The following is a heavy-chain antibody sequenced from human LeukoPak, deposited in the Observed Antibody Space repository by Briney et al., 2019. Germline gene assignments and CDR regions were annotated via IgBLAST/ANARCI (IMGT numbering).Heavy chain of an antibody. CDR1: GGSIRSGGYY. D-gene: IGHD5-18*01. Sequence: PSQTLSLTCTVSGGSIRSGGYYWSWIRQPPGKGLEWIGYIYHSGSTYYNPSLKSRVTISVDRSKNQFSLKLSSVTAADTAVYYCARVDTAMTYYFDYWGQGTLVTVSS. J-gene: IGHJ4*02. CDR3: ARVDTAMTYYFDY. CDR2: IYHSGST. V-gene: IGHV4-30-2*01.